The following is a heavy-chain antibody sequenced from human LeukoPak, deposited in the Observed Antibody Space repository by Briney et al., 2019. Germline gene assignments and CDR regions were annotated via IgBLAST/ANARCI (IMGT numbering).Heavy chain of an antibody. CDR1: GFTFSSYW. CDR2: IKPDGSEK. V-gene: IGHV3-7*03. CDR3: AKDGLRVRGVYAGYYYMDV. D-gene: IGHD2-8*01. Sequence: GGSLRLSCAASGFTFSSYWMTWVRQAPGKGLERVAYIKPDGSEKYYVDSVKGLFTISRDNAKNSLSLQMNSLRAEDTAVYYCAKDGLRVRGVYAGYYYMDVWGKGTTVTVSS. J-gene: IGHJ6*03.